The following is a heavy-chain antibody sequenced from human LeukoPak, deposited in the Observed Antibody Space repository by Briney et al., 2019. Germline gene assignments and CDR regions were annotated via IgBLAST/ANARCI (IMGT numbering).Heavy chain of an antibody. CDR3: ARVFGYFGSGSADY. CDR1: GFTFSSYR. J-gene: IGHJ4*02. D-gene: IGHD3-10*01. Sequence: GGSLRLSCAASGFTFSSYRMSWVRQAPGKGLEWVANIKQDGSEKYYVDSVKGRFTISRDNAKNSLYLQMNSLRAEDTAVYYCARVFGYFGSGSADYWGQGALVTVSS. CDR2: IKQDGSEK. V-gene: IGHV3-7*01.